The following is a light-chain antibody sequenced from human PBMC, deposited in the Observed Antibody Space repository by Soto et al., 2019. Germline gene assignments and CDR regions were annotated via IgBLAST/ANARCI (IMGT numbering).Light chain of an antibody. CDR3: QHYDSQPCT. V-gene: IGKV1-5*01. Sequence: QMTRSPSTLSSSLQETCIVTCRASQSISSWLAWYQQKPGKAPKLLIYDASSLESGVPSRFSGSGSGTEFTLTISSLQPDDFTTYYCQHYDSQPCTFGQGSKVDI. J-gene: IGKJ1*01. CDR2: DAS. CDR1: QSISSW.